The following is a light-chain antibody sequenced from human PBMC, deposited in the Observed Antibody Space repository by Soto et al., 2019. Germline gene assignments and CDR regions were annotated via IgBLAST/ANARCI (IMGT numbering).Light chain of an antibody. J-gene: IGKJ2*01. V-gene: IGKV3-15*01. Sequence: EIVMTQSPATLSVSPGERATLSCRASQSVSSNLAWYQQKPGQAPRLLIYGASTRATGIPARFSGSGSGTEFTRTISSLQSEAFAVYYCQQYNNWPYTFGQGTKLEIK. CDR3: QQYNNWPYT. CDR1: QSVSSN. CDR2: GAS.